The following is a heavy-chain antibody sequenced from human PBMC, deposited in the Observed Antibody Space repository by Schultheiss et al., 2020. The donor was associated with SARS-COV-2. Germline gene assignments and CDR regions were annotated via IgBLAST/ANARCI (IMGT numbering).Heavy chain of an antibody. D-gene: IGHD3-10*01. CDR3: AKGGNYYVSGKIDP. J-gene: IGHJ5*02. Sequence: GESLKISCAASGFSFSSYEMNWVRQAPGKGLEWVSSISSSSSYIYYADSVKGRFTISRDNSKNTLYLQMNSLRAEDTALYYCAKGGNYYVSGKIDPWGQGTLVTVSS. V-gene: IGHV3-21*04. CDR1: GFSFSSYE. CDR2: ISSSSSYI.